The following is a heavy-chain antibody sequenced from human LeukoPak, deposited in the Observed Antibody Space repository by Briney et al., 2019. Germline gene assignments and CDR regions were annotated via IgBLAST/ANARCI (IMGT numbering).Heavy chain of an antibody. CDR1: GFTFSTYA. CDR2: ISNSGDST. CDR3: VKDRYDRATCPEV. J-gene: IGHJ4*02. D-gene: IGHD3-16*01. Sequence: PGGSLRLSCAASGFTFSTYAMSWVRQAPGEGLQWVSGISNSGDSTYYLDSVKGRFTISRDNSKNTLHLQMSSLRAEDTALYYCVKDRYDRATCPEVWDQGTLVTVSS. V-gene: IGHV3-23*01.